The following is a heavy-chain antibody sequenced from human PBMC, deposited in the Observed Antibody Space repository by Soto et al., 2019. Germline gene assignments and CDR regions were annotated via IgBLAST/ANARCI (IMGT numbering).Heavy chain of an antibody. D-gene: IGHD1-26*01. CDR1: GYTFTSYG. CDR2: ISAYNGNT. V-gene: IGHV1-18*01. Sequence: ASVKVSCKASGYTFTSYGISWVRQAPGHGLEWMGWISAYNGNTNYAQKLQGRVTMTTDTSTSTAYMELRSLRSDDTAVYYCAREMMGYYYFDYWGQGTLVTVSS. J-gene: IGHJ4*02. CDR3: AREMMGYYYFDY.